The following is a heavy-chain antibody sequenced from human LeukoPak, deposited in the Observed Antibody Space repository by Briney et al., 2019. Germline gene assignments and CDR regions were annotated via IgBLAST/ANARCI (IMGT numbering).Heavy chain of an antibody. D-gene: IGHD3-10*01. V-gene: IGHV4-4*07. CDR1: GGSISGYY. CDR2: IYTSGST. CDR3: ARGRVSSDYGSVWFDP. J-gene: IGHJ5*02. Sequence: SETLSLTCSVSGGSISGYYLSWIRQPAGKGLEWIGRIYTSGSTNYNPSLKSRVTISVDKSKNQFSLKLSSVTAADAAVYYCARGRVSSDYGSVWFDPWGQGTLVTVSS.